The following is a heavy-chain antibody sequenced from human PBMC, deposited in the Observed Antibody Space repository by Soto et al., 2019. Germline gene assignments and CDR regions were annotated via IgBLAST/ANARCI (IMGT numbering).Heavy chain of an antibody. V-gene: IGHV4-34*01. J-gene: IGHJ1*01. Sequence: VQLQQWGAGLLKPSETLSLTCAVYGGSFRSFYWSWIRQPPGKGLEWIGEINHSGSTKYNPSLRSRVTISLDTSKKEFSLKLSSVTAADTAVYYCARAPDGVVEYFQHWGQGTLVTVSS. D-gene: IGHD2-15*01. CDR2: INHSGST. CDR3: ARAPDGVVEYFQH. CDR1: GGSFRSFY.